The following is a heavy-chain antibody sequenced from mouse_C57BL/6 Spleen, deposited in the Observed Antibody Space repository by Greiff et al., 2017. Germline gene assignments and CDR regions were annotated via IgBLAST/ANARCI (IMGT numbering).Heavy chain of an antibody. CDR2: IYPRSGNP. J-gene: IGHJ4*01. CDR3: ARGGGSEGDYYAMDY. V-gene: IGHV1-81*01. Sequence: QVQLQQSGAELARPGASVKLSCKASGYTFTSYGISWVKQRTGQGLEWIGEIYPRSGNPYYNEKFKGKATLTADKSSSTAYMELRSLTSEDSAVYVGARGGGSEGDYYAMDYWGQGTSVTVSS. CDR1: GYTFTSYG. D-gene: IGHD3-1*01.